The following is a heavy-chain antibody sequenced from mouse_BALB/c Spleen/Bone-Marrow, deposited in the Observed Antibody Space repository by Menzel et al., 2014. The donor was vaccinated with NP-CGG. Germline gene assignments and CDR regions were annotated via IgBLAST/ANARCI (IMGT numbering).Heavy chain of an antibody. CDR1: GYAFSSYW. CDR3: ARSELGRYYAMDY. CDR2: IYPGDGDT. J-gene: IGHJ4*01. D-gene: IGHD4-1*01. V-gene: IGHV1-80*01. Sequence: VHLQQSGAELVRPGSSVKISCKASGYAFSSYWMNWVKQRPGQGLEWIGQIYPGDGDTNYNGKFKGKATLTADKSSSTAYMQLSSLTSEDSAVYFCARSELGRYYAMDYWGQGTSVSVSS.